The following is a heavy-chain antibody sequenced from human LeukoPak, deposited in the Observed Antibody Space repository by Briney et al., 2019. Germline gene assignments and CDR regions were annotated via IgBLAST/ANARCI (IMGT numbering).Heavy chain of an antibody. V-gene: IGHV4-38-2*02. CDR1: GYSISSGYY. CDR2: IYHSGST. CDR3: ARDQILRCSSTSCRHIWFDP. D-gene: IGHD2-2*01. Sequence: TSETLSLTCTVSGYSISSGYYWGWIRQPPGKGLEWIGSIYHSGSTYYNPSLKSRVTISVDTSKNQFSLKLSSVTAADTAVYYCARDQILRCSSTSCRHIWFDPWGQGTLVTVSS. J-gene: IGHJ5*02.